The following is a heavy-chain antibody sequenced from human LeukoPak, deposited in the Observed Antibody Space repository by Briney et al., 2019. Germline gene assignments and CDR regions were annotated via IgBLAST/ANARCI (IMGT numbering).Heavy chain of an antibody. CDR1: GFTFSSYG. CDR3: AKDFEMATNSGRYFDN. J-gene: IGHJ4*02. D-gene: IGHD5-24*01. CDR2: IRHDGSDK. Sequence: GGSLRLSCAASGFTFSSYGMHWVRQAPGKGLEWVAFIRHDGSDKYYADSVKGRFTISRDSSKNTLYLQMNSLRPEDTALYYCAKDFEMATNSGRYFDNWGQGTLVTVSS. V-gene: IGHV3-30*02.